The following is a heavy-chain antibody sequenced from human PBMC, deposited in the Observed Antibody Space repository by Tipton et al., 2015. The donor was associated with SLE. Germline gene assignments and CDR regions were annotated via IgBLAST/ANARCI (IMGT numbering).Heavy chain of an antibody. CDR2: IKSKTDGGTT. D-gene: IGHD2-15*01. CDR1: GFTFSSYS. CDR3: TTDYGGYCSGGSCEYYYYYGMDV. Sequence: SLRLSCAASGFTFSSYSMNWVRQAPGKGLEWVGRIKSKTDGGTTDYAAPVKGRFTISRDDSKNTLYLQMNSLKTEDTAVYYCTTDYGGYCSGGSCEYYYYYGMDVWGQGTTVTVSS. V-gene: IGHV3-15*01. J-gene: IGHJ6*02.